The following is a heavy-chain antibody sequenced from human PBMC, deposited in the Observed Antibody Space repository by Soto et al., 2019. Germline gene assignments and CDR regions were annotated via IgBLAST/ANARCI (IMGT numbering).Heavy chain of an antibody. D-gene: IGHD1-1*01. CDR2: ISYDENNK. J-gene: IGHJ6*02. V-gene: IGHV3-30*03. CDR1: GFIFSSYG. Sequence: QVQLVESGGGVVQPGRSLRLSCAASGFIFSSYGMHWVRQAPGKGLEWVAVISYDENNKHYADSVKGRFTISRDNSKNTLYLQKNSLRVEDTAVYYCARSTTWAPNYYYYALDVWGQGTTVTVSS. CDR3: ARSTTWAPNYYYYALDV.